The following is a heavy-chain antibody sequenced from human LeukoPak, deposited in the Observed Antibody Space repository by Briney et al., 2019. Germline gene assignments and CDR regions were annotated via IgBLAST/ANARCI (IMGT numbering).Heavy chain of an antibody. J-gene: IGHJ5*02. CDR2: INPNSGGT. CDR1: GYTFTGYY. Sequence: GASVKVSCKASGYTFTGYYMHWVRQAPGQGLEWMGWINPNSGGTNYAQKFQGRVTMTRDTSISTAYMELSRLRSDDTAVYYCARDGCSSTSCHTSWFDPWGQGTLVTVSS. CDR3: ARDGCSSTSCHTSWFDP. V-gene: IGHV1-2*02. D-gene: IGHD2-2*02.